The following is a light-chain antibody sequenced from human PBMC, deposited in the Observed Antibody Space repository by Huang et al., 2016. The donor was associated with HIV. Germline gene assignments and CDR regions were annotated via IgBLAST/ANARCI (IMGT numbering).Light chain of an antibody. V-gene: IGKV1-6*01. CDR2: AAS. J-gene: IGKJ1*01. CDR1: QAIGDD. CDR3: LQDYNYPWT. Sequence: AIQMTQSPSSLSASVGERVIITCRASQAIGDDLGWYQQKSGKATTLLSYAASSLQSGVSSRFSGSGSGTDFTLTISDLQPEDFATYYCLQDYNYPWTFGQGTKVEI.